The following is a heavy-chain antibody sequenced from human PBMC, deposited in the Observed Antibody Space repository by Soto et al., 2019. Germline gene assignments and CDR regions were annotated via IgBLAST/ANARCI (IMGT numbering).Heavy chain of an antibody. CDR2: IIPIFGTA. CDR3: ARVDSWNYLFDY. J-gene: IGHJ4*02. Sequence: ASVKVSCKASGGTFSSYAISWVRQAPGQGLEWMGGIIPIFGTANYAQKFQGRVTITADESTSTAYMELSSLRSEDTAVYYCARVDSWNYLFDYWGQGTLVTVSS. CDR1: GGTFSSYA. D-gene: IGHD1-7*01. V-gene: IGHV1-69*13.